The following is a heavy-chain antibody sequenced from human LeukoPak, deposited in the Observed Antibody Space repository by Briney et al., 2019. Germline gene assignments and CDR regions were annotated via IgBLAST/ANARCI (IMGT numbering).Heavy chain of an antibody. Sequence: RSGGSLRLSCAASGFTFSSYGMPWVRQAPGKGLEWVAVIWYDGSNKYYADSVKGRFTISRDNSKNTLYLQMNSLRAEDTAVYYCAREGVTTVALDPWGQGTLVTVSS. CDR1: GFTFSSYG. J-gene: IGHJ5*02. V-gene: IGHV3-33*01. D-gene: IGHD4-17*01. CDR3: AREGVTTVALDP. CDR2: IWYDGSNK.